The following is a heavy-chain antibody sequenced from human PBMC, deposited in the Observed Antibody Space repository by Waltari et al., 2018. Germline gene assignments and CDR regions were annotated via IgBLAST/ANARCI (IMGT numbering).Heavy chain of an antibody. CDR2: INPISGGT. Sequence: QVQLVQSGAEVKKPGASVKVSCKASGYTFTGYYMHWVRQAPGQGLEWMGWINPISGGTNYAQKFQGRVTMTRDTSISTAYMELSRLRSDDTAVYYCARGMVPAAKFDPWGQGTLVTVSS. J-gene: IGHJ5*02. CDR1: GYTFTGYY. V-gene: IGHV1-2*02. D-gene: IGHD2-2*01. CDR3: ARGMVPAAKFDP.